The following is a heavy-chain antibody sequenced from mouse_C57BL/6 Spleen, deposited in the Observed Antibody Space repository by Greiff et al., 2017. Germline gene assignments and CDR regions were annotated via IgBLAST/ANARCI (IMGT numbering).Heavy chain of an antibody. Sequence: LQESGPELVKPGASVKISCKASGYAFSSSWMNWVKQRPGKGLEWIGRIYPGDGDTNYNGKFKGKATLTADKSSSTAYMQLSSLTSEDSAVYFCARDNTTVVAKGYFDYWGQGTTRTVSS. CDR1: GYAFSSSW. CDR3: ARDNTTVVAKGYFDY. V-gene: IGHV1-82*01. CDR2: IYPGDGDT. D-gene: IGHD1-1*01. J-gene: IGHJ2*01.